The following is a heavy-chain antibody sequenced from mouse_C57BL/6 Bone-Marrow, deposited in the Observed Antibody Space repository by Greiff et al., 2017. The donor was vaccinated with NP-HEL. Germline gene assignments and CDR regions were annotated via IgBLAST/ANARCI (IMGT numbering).Heavy chain of an antibody. CDR2: IWTGGGT. D-gene: IGHD2-3*01. Sequence: QVQLQQSGPGLVAPSQSLSITCTVSGFSLTSSAISWVRQPPGKGLEWLGVIWTGGGTNYSSAPKSRRSISKDNSKSQVFLKMNSLQTEYTAMYYCARERRLYDGYFYWYFDVWGTGTTVTVSS. CDR3: ARERRLYDGYFYWYFDV. J-gene: IGHJ1*03. V-gene: IGHV2-9-1*01. CDR1: GFSLTSSA.